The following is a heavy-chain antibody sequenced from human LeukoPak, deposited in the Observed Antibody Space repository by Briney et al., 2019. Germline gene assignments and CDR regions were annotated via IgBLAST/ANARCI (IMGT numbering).Heavy chain of an antibody. J-gene: IGHJ4*02. CDR2: ISGSGGST. Sequence: WGSLRLSCAASGITFSSFAMSWVRQTPGQGLEWVSAISGSGGSTYYADSVKGRFTISRDNSKNTLYLQMNSLRAEDTAVYYCAKVWYGDYEMYFDYWGQGTLVTVSS. D-gene: IGHD4-17*01. CDR3: AKVWYGDYEMYFDY. CDR1: GITFSSFA. V-gene: IGHV3-23*01.